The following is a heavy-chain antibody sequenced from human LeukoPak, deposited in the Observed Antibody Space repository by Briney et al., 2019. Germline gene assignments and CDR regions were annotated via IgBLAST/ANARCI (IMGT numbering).Heavy chain of an antibody. V-gene: IGHV1-69*13. D-gene: IGHD6-6*01. CDR3: ARSNIAARLLYYYFDY. CDR1: GGTFSSYA. J-gene: IGHJ4*02. Sequence: SVKVSCKASGGTFSSYAISWVRQAPGQGLEWMGGIIPIFGTANYAQKFQGRVTITADESTSTAYMELSSLRSEDTAVCYCARSNIAARLLYYYFDYWGQGTLVTVSS. CDR2: IIPIFGTA.